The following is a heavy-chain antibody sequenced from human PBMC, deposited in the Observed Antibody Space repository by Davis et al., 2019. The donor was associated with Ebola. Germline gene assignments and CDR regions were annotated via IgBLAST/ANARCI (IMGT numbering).Heavy chain of an antibody. CDR3: AKSGLSFGVVKYHYGMDV. CDR2: IYTGGRT. D-gene: IGHD3-3*01. V-gene: IGHV3-53*01. Sequence: GGSLRLSCAASGFPFSGPYMSWVRQAPGKGLEWVSVIYTGGRTYYTDSVKGRFTISRDNSKKTLYLQMNSLRAEDTAVYYCAKSGLSFGVVKYHYGMDVWGKGTTVTVSS. CDR1: GFPFSGPY. J-gene: IGHJ6*04.